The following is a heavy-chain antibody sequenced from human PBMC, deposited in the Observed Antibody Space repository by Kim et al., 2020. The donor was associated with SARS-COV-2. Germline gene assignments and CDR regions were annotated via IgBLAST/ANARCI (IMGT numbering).Heavy chain of an antibody. D-gene: IGHD1-26*01. Sequence: GGSLRLSCAASGFTFSSYAMSWVRQAPGKGLEWVSAISGSGGSTYYADSVKGRFTISRDNSKNTLYLQMNSLRAEDTAVYYCAKEVVEDSGSYRYFDYWGQGTLVTVSS. CDR1: GFTFSSYA. CDR3: AKEVVEDSGSYRYFDY. CDR2: ISGSGGST. V-gene: IGHV3-23*01. J-gene: IGHJ4*02.